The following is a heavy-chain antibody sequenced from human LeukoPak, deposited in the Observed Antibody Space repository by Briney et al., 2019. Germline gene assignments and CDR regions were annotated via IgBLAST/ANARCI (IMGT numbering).Heavy chain of an antibody. J-gene: IGHJ4*02. CDR3: ARAGAAAGTHFDS. CDR2: ISGSGGST. D-gene: IGHD6-13*01. CDR1: GFTFSSYA. Sequence: GGSLRLSCAASGFTFSSYAMSWVRQAPGKGLEWVSAISGSGGSTYYADSVKGRFIISRDNSKNTLYLQMNSLRDEDTAVYYCARAGAAAGTHFDSWGQGTLVTVSS. V-gene: IGHV3-23*01.